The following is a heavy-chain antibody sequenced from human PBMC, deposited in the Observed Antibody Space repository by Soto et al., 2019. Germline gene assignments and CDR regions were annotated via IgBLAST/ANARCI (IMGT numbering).Heavy chain of an antibody. J-gene: IGHJ4*02. Sequence: SETLSLTCTASGGSISSGGYYWSWMRQHPGKGLEWIGYIYYSGSTYYNPSLKSRVTISVDTSKNQFSLKLSSVTAADTAVYSCARTPWDGYTGYYFDYWGQGTLVTVSS. CDR3: ARTPWDGYTGYYFDY. CDR2: IYYSGST. D-gene: IGHD5-18*01. CDR1: GGSISSGGYY. V-gene: IGHV4-31*03.